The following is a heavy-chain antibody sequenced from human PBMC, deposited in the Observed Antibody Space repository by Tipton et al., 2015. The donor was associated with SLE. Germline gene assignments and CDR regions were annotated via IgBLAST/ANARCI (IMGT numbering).Heavy chain of an antibody. CDR3: ARDRGVIGNAFDI. Sequence: SLRLSCAASGFTFSDYYMSWIRQAPGKGLEWVAVISYDGSNKYNADSVKGRFSISRDNSKNTLSLQMNSLRVEDTAVYYCARDRGVIGNAFDIWGHGTMVTVSS. CDR2: ISYDGSNK. V-gene: IGHV3-30*03. D-gene: IGHD3-10*01. CDR1: GFTFSDYY. J-gene: IGHJ3*02.